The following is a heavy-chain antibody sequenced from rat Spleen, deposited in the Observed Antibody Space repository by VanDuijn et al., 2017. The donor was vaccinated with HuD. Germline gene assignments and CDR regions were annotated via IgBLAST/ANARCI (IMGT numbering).Heavy chain of an antibody. CDR1: GFTFGDYA. Sequence: EVQLVESGGGLVQPGNSLKLSCAASGFTFGDYAMAWVRQSPKKGLEWVATISTGGGNTYYRDSVKGRFTISRDNAKNTQSLQMDSLRSEDTAIYYCTRGYVMDAWGQGASVTVSS. CDR3: TRGYVMDA. V-gene: IGHV5S13*01. J-gene: IGHJ4*01. CDR2: ISTGGGNT.